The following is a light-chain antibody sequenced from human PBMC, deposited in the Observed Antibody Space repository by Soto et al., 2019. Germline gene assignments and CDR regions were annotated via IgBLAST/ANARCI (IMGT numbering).Light chain of an antibody. J-gene: IGKJ4*01. CDR1: QSLVHSDGNTY. Sequence: DVVVTQSPLSLPVIFGQRASISCRSSQSLVHSDGNTYLNWFQQRPGQSPRRLIYKVSERDSGVPDRFSGSGSGSDFPLKISRVEAEDVGVYFCMPGTRWPRSFGEGTKVETK. V-gene: IGKV2-30*02. CDR2: KVS. CDR3: MPGTRWPRS.